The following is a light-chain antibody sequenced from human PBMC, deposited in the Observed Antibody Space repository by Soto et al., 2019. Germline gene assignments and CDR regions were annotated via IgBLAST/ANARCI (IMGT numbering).Light chain of an antibody. CDR1: QGIRYY. J-gene: IGKJ3*01. CDR2: AAS. CDR3: QQLASYPWT. V-gene: IGKV1-9*01. Sequence: IQLTQSPSSLSASVGDRVTITCRASQGIRYYLAWYQQILGSAPKLLLYAASTLQSGVPSRVSGGGSGTDFTLTISSLQDEDVAPYYYQQLASYPWTFGPGTKVDLK.